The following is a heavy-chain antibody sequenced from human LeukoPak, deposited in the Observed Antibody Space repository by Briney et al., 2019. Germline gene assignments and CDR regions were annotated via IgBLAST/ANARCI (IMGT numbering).Heavy chain of an antibody. J-gene: IGHJ6*04. CDR3: ATSTTPEVFCSGTSCYYYYGMDV. D-gene: IGHD2-2*01. CDR2: LYPGDSAT. CDR1: GYRFTRYW. V-gene: IGHV5-51*01. Sequence: RAGESMKIYCQDYGYRFTRYWIGWERPIPGKGLEWMGLLYPGDSATSYSPSFPGLVTISADKSISTAYLQWSSLKASDTAMYYCATSTTPEVFCSGTSCYYYYGMDVWGKGTTVTVSS.